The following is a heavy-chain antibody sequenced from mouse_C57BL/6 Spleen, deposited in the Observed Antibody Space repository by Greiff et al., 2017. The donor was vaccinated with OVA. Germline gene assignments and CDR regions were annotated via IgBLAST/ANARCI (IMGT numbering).Heavy chain of an antibody. J-gene: IGHJ3*01. CDR1: GYTFTSYW. Sequence: QVHVKQPGAELVKPGASVKLSCKASGYTFTSYWMHWVKQRPGRGLEWIGRIDPNSGGTKYNEKFKSKATLTADKSSSTAYMQLSSLTSEDSAVYFCARFGGQLRLQAWFAYWGQGTLVTVSA. CDR2: IDPNSGGT. D-gene: IGHD3-2*02. V-gene: IGHV1-62-3*01. CDR3: ARFGGQLRLQAWFAY.